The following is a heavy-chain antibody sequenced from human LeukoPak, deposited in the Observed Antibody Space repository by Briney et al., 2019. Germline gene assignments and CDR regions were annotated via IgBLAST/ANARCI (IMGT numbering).Heavy chain of an antibody. D-gene: IGHD2-2*01. CDR1: GYTFTSYD. CDR3: ARKGPANYYYYYMDV. CDR2: MNPNSGNT. Sequence: ALVKVSCKASGYTFTSYDLNWVRQATGQGLEWMGWMNPNSGNTGYAPKFQGRVTMTRNTSISTAYMELSSLRSEDTAVYYCARKGPANYYYYYMDVWGKGTSVTVSS. V-gene: IGHV1-8*01. J-gene: IGHJ6*03.